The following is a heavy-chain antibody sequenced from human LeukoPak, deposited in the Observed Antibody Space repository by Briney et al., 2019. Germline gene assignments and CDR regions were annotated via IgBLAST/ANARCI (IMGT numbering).Heavy chain of an antibody. CDR2: ISSSSYI. Sequence: GGSLRLSCAASGFTFSSYSMNWVRQAPGKGLEWVSSISSSSYIYYADSVKGRFTISRDNAKNSLYLQMNSLRAEDTAVYYCARVGVATYDYYYYMDVWGKGTTVTVSS. D-gene: IGHD5-12*01. CDR3: ARVGVATYDYYYYMDV. J-gene: IGHJ6*03. V-gene: IGHV3-21*01. CDR1: GFTFSSYS.